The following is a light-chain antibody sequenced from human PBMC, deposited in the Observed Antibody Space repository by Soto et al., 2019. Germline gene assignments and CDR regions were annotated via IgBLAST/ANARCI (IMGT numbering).Light chain of an antibody. CDR3: AAWDDSLNGVV. CDR2: SNN. CDR1: SSNIGSNT. V-gene: IGLV1-44*01. Sequence: QAVVTHPPSASGTPGQRVTISCSGSSSNIGSNTVNWYQQLPVTAPKLLIYSNNQRPSGVPDRFSGSKSGTSASLAISGLQSEDEADYYCAAWDDSLNGVVFGGGTKLTVL. J-gene: IGLJ2*01.